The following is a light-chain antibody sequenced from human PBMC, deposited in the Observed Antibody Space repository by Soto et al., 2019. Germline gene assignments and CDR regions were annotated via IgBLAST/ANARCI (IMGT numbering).Light chain of an antibody. CDR1: SSDVGGYNY. V-gene: IGLV2-14*01. CDR2: DVS. CDR3: SSYPGVTIFV. J-gene: IGLJ1*01. Sequence: QSALTQPASVSGSPGQSISISCTGTSSDVGGYNYVSWYQQEPGKAPKLMIYDVSNRPSGVSNRFSGSKSGNTASLTISGLQAEDEVDYSCSSYPGVTIFVSGPGTNPPVL.